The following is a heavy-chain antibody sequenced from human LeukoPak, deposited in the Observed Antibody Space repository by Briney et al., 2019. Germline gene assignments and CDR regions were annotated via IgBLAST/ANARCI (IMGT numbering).Heavy chain of an antibody. CDR2: NYYSGST. J-gene: IGHJ6*02. D-gene: IGHD1-1*01. CDR1: VGSISSGGYY. CDR3: ARDRERQDYYGMDV. V-gene: IGHV4-31*03. Sequence: SQTLSLTCTVSVGSISSGGYYWSWIRHHPGKGLEWIGYNYYSGSTYHNPALKSRVTISVDTSKNLFSLKLSSVTAADTAVYYCARDRERQDYYGMDVWGQGTTVTVSS.